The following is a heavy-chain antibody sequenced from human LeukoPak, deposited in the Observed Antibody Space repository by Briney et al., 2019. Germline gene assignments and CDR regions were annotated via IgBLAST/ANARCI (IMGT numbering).Heavy chain of an antibody. CDR3: AKVKGWWPPTSADY. D-gene: IGHD2-15*01. J-gene: IGHJ4*02. V-gene: IGHV3-23*01. CDR1: GFTFSSHA. Sequence: GGSLRLSCVASGFTFSSHAMSWVRQAPGMGPEWVSAITFSGSSTIYADSVKGRFTISRDNSKNTLYLQMNSLRVEDTAFYYCAKVKGWWPPTSADYWGQGTLVTVSS. CDR2: ITFSGSST.